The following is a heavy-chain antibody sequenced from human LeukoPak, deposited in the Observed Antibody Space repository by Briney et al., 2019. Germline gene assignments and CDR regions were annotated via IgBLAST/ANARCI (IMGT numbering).Heavy chain of an antibody. CDR3: ASGPTGQID. Sequence: GASVKVSCKALGYSFTNYAMNWGRQAPGQGLEWVGWINTKTRNPTYGQGFTGRFVFSLDTSVSTAYLQINSLKAEDTAVYYCASGPTGQIDWGQGTLVTVSS. CDR2: INTKTRNP. J-gene: IGHJ4*02. V-gene: IGHV7-4-1*02. CDR1: GYSFTNYA. D-gene: IGHD2/OR15-2a*01.